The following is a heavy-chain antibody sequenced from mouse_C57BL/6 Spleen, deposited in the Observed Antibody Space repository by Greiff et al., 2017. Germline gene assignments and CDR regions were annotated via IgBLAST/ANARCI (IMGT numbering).Heavy chain of an antibody. D-gene: IGHD2-5*01. CDR2: IWRGGST. CDR1: GFSLTSYG. Sequence: VKLMESGPGLVQPSQSLSITCTVSGFSLTSYGVHWVRQSPGKGLEWLGVIWRGGSTDYNAAFMSRLSITKDNSKSQVFFKMNSLQADDTAIYYCAKEGYSNYVWFAYWGQGTLVTVSA. CDR3: AKEGYSNYVWFAY. V-gene: IGHV2-5*01. J-gene: IGHJ3*01.